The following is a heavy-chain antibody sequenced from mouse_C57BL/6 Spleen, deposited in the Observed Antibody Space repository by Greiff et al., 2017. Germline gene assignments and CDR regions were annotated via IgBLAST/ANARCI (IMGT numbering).Heavy chain of an antibody. CDR3: ARLDTTVVADYYAMDY. V-gene: IGHV1-55*01. CDR1: GYTFTSYW. Sequence: QVHVKQSGAELVKPGASVKMSCKASGYTFTSYWITWVKQRPGQGLEWIGDIYPGSGSTNYNEKFKSKATLTVDTSSSTAYMQLSSLTSEDSAVYYCARLDTTVVADYYAMDYWGQGTSVTVSS. J-gene: IGHJ4*01. CDR2: IYPGSGST. D-gene: IGHD1-1*01.